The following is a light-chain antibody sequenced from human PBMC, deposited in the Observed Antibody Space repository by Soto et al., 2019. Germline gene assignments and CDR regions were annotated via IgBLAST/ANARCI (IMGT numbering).Light chain of an antibody. CDR3: QQYETFSGT. V-gene: IGKV1-5*01. CDR1: QSVSGC. J-gene: IGKJ1*01. Sequence: DIQMTQSPSTLSASVGDTVTVTCRASQSVSGCLAWYQQKPGDAPNLLIYDSSALPRGVPSRFSGSGSGTKFSVTIASLQPDDFATYYCQQYETFSGTFGPGTKVDIK. CDR2: DSS.